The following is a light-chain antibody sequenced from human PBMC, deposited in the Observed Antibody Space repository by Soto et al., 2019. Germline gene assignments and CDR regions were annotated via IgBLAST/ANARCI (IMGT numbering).Light chain of an antibody. J-gene: IGKJ1*01. CDR2: LGS. Sequence: IVMTQSPLSLPVTPGEPASISCRSSQSLLHSNGYNYLDWYLQKPGQSPQLLIYLGSNRASGVPDRFSVTGSGTDFTLKIISVEAEDVGVYYCMQALQGPPTFGQGTKVEIK. CDR1: QSLLHSNGYNY. CDR3: MQALQGPPT. V-gene: IGKV2-28*01.